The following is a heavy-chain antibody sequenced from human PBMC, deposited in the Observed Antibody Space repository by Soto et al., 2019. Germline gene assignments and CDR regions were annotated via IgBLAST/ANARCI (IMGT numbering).Heavy chain of an antibody. CDR1: GGSISSYY. V-gene: IGHV4-59*08. CDR3: ARQGFGQLHGLVDV. D-gene: IGHD3-10*01. CDR2: IYYSGTTT. J-gene: IGHJ6*02. Sequence: SETLSLTCTVSGGSISSYYWSWIRQPPGKGLEWMGYIYYSGTTTNYNPSLKSRVTLSVDTSKNQFSLKLSSVTAADTALYYCARQGFGQLHGLVDVWGPGTTVTVSS.